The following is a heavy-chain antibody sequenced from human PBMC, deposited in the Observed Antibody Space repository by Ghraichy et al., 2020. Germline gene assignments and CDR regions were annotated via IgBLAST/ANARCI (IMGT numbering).Heavy chain of an antibody. V-gene: IGHV3-30*18. J-gene: IGHJ4*02. Sequence: GGSLRLSCAASGFTFRSYGIHWVRQAPGKGLEWVALTSYYGSNNYYHDSVKGRFTNSRDNSKNTLYLQMDSLRAEDTTVYYCAKDYDAHCGGEFHFFDYWGQGTLVTVSS. D-gene: IGHD2-21*01. CDR2: TSYYGSNN. CDR1: GFTFRSYG. CDR3: AKDYDAHCGGEFHFFDY.